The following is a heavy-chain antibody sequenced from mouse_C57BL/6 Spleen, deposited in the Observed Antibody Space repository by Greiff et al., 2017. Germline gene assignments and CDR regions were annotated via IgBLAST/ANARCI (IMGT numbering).Heavy chain of an antibody. CDR1: GFTFSSYA. D-gene: IGHD1-1*01. CDR3: ARGRDYYGSSYYLDY. CDR2: ISDGGSYT. J-gene: IGHJ2*01. V-gene: IGHV5-4*03. Sequence: EVKVVESGGGLVKPGGSLKLSCAASGFTFSSYAMSWVRQTPEKRLEWVATISDGGSYTYYPDNVKGRFTISRDNAKNNLYLQMSHLKSEDTAMYYCARGRDYYGSSYYLDYWGQGTTLTVSS.